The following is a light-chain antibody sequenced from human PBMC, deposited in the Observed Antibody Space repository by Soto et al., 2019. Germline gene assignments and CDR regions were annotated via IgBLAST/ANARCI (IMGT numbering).Light chain of an antibody. Sequence: QSVLTQPSSVSGAPGQRVTISCTGSSSNIGAGYDVHWYQQLPGTAPKLLIYGNSNRPSGVPDRFSGSKSGTSASLAITGLQAEDEADYYCQSYHSSLSALFGGGTKLTVL. CDR2: GNS. CDR1: SSNIGAGYD. J-gene: IGLJ2*01. CDR3: QSYHSSLSAL. V-gene: IGLV1-40*01.